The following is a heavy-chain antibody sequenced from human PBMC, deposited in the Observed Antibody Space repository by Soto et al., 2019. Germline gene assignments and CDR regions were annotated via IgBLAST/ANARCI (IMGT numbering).Heavy chain of an antibody. V-gene: IGHV3-23*01. D-gene: IGHD2-15*01. CDR2: VSGSGTST. CDR3: AKNRGYCSGGSCYFDY. Sequence: PGGSLRLSCAASGFTFSSYAMSWVRQAPGKGLEWVSAVSGSGTSTYYADSVKGRFTISRDNSKNTLYLQMNSLRAEDTAVYYCAKNRGYCSGGSCYFDYRGQGALVTVSS. CDR1: GFTFSSYA. J-gene: IGHJ4*02.